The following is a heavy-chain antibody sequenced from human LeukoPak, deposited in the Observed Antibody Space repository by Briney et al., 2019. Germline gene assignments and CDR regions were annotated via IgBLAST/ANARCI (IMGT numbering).Heavy chain of an antibody. CDR2: IIPIFGTA. V-gene: IGHV1-69*05. J-gene: IGHJ5*02. CDR1: GGTFSSYA. Sequence: SVKVSCKASGGTFSSYAISWVRQAPGQGLEWMGGIIPIFGTANYAQKFQGRVTITTDESTSTAYMELSSLRSEDTAVYYCARAASKYGLMWNWFDPWGQGTLVTVSS. D-gene: IGHD2-8*01. CDR3: ARAASKYGLMWNWFDP.